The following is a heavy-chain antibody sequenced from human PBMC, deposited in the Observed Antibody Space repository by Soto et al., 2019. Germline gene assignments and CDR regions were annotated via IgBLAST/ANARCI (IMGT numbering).Heavy chain of an antibody. CDR3: AREDSTSKLSAFDI. CDR2: ISSSSSTI. J-gene: IGHJ3*02. D-gene: IGHD2-2*01. CDR1: GFTFSSYS. V-gene: IGHV3-48*02. Sequence: PGGSLRLSCAASGFTFSSYSMNWVRQAPGKGLEWVSYISSSSSTIYYADSVKGRFTISRDNAKNSLYLQMNSLRDEDTAVYYCAREDSTSKLSAFDIWGHGTMVPVPS.